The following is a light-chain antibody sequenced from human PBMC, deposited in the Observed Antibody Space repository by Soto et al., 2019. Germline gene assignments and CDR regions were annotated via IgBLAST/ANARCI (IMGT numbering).Light chain of an antibody. J-gene: IGKJ1*01. CDR3: QQTDTFPRT. CDR1: QSISSY. V-gene: IGKV1-39*01. Sequence: DIQMTQSPSTLSASVGDTFTVTCRASQSISSYLNWYQHKPGKAPKLLIYAASSLQTGVPSRFSGSRSGTDFALTISSLQREDFATYYCQQTDTFPRTFGQGTKVDIK. CDR2: AAS.